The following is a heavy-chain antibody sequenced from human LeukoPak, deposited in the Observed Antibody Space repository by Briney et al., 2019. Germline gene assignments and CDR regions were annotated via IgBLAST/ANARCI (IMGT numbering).Heavy chain of an antibody. Sequence: GGSLRLSCAASGFTFSTYYMNWVRQAPGKGLEWVSSISTSSSYIYYADAVKGRFTISRDNAKNSLYLQMNSLRAEDTAVYYCARVKYSSSWYGIYYYYYYMDVWGKGTTVTVSS. CDR3: ARVKYSSSWYGIYYYYYYMDV. CDR1: GFTFSTYY. V-gene: IGHV3-21*01. D-gene: IGHD6-13*01. J-gene: IGHJ6*03. CDR2: ISTSSSYI.